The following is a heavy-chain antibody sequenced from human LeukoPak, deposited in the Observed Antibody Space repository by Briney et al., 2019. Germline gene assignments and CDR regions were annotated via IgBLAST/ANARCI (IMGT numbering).Heavy chain of an antibody. CDR3: ARSPTKRVPEDY. CDR2: IFHSGST. CDR1: SDSIFTSNW. D-gene: IGHD2-2*01. Sequence: SGTLSLTCTVSSDSIFTSNWWSWVRQPPGKGLEWIGPIFHSGSTSYSPSLKSRVTISMDKSKNQISLRLTSVTAADTAVYYCARSPTKRVPEDYWGQGTLVTVSS. J-gene: IGHJ4*02. V-gene: IGHV4-4*02.